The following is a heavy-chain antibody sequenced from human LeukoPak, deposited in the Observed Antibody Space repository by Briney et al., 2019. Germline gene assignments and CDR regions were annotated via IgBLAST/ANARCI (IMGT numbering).Heavy chain of an antibody. CDR1: GVTFSSYW. J-gene: IGHJ5*02. D-gene: IGHD2-2*01. CDR2: IKQGGSEK. V-gene: IGHV3-7*01. Sequence: GGSLRLSCAASGVTFSSYWMSWVRQAPGKGLEWVANIKQGGSEKYYVDSVKGRFTISRDNAKNSLYLQMNSLRAEDTAVYYCARGKQDIVVVPAAWGQGTLVTVSS. CDR3: ARGKQDIVVVPAA.